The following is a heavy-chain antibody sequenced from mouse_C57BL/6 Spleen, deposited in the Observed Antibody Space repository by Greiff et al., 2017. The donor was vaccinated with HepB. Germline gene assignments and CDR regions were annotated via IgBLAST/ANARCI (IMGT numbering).Heavy chain of an antibody. CDR1: GYAFSSSW. CDR2: IYPGDGDT. J-gene: IGHJ1*03. D-gene: IGHD1-1*01. CDR3: ARETTVVATDFDV. Sequence: QVQLKEPGPELVKPGASVKISCKASGYAFSSSWMNWVKQRPGKGLEWIGRIYPGDGDTNYNGKFKGKATLTADKSSSTAYMQLSSLTSEDSAVYFCARETTVVATDFDVWGTGTTVTVSS. V-gene: IGHV1-82*01.